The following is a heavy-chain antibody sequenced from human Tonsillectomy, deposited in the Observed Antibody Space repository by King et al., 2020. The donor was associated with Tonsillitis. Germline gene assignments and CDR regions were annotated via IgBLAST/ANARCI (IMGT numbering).Heavy chain of an antibody. D-gene: IGHD3-10*01. V-gene: IGHV4-59*08. CDR3: ATFKDGGFDY. Sequence: MQLQESGPGLVKPSETLSLTCTVSGGSISNYYWSWIRQPPGKGLEWIGSLYYSGSTNSNPSLKSRVTISADTSKNQLSLRLSAVTAADRAVYYCATFKDGGFDYWGQGTLVTVSS. CDR2: LYYSGST. J-gene: IGHJ4*02. CDR1: GGSISNYY.